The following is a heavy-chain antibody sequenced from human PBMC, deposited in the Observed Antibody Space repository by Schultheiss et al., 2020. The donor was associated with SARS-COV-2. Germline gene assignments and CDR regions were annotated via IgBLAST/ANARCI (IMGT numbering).Heavy chain of an antibody. Sequence: GGSLRLSCAASGFTFSSYSMNWVRQAPGKGLEWVSSISSSSSYIYYADSVKGRFTISRDNAKNSLYLQMNSLRDEDTAVYYCARDLYNWNGLTDYWGQGTLVTVSS. J-gene: IGHJ4*02. D-gene: IGHD1-1*01. V-gene: IGHV3-21*01. CDR2: ISSSSSYI. CDR1: GFTFSSYS. CDR3: ARDLYNWNGLTDY.